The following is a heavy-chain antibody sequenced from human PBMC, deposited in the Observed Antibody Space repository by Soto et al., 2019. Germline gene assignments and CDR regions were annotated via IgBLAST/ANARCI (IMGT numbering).Heavy chain of an antibody. CDR1: GFTFSSYW. J-gene: IGHJ4*02. Sequence: GGSLRLSCAASGFTFSSYWMSWVRQAPGKGLEWVANIKQDGSEKYYADSVKGRFTISRDNAKNSLYLQMNSLRAEDTAVYYCARTLPAYYYDSSGMRGYFDYWGQGTLVTVSS. V-gene: IGHV3-7*01. CDR3: ARTLPAYYYDSSGMRGYFDY. CDR2: IKQDGSEK. D-gene: IGHD3-22*01.